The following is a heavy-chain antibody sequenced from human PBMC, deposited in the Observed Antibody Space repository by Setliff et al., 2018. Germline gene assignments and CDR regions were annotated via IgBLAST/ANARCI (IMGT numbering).Heavy chain of an antibody. D-gene: IGHD1-26*01. V-gene: IGHV3-23*01. Sequence: GGSLRLSCAASGFSFGSFSMSWVRQPPGKGLEWVASILYTGGGPSYGESVTGRFTVSRDNSKNTLYLQMNSLTAEDTAVYYCAKDLRRDGKWDIDYWGQGTLVTVSS. CDR1: GFSFGSFS. CDR2: ILYTGGGP. CDR3: AKDLRRDGKWDIDY. J-gene: IGHJ4*02.